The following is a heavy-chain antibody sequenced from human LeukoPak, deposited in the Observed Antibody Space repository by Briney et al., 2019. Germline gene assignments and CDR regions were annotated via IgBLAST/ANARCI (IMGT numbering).Heavy chain of an antibody. CDR1: GGAFISSIYY. V-gene: IGHV4-39*07. D-gene: IGHD2-15*01. J-gene: IGHJ4*02. Sequence: PSETLSLTCTVSGGAFISSIYYWVWIRQPPGKGLEWIGYVHSTGSTYYNPSLPSLKSRMTISVDPSKSQFSLKLTSVSAADTAVYYCARITSLASHCSGDICSPPLYYFDNWGQGTLVTVSS. CDR2: VHSTGST. CDR3: ARITSLASHCSGDICSPPLYYFDN.